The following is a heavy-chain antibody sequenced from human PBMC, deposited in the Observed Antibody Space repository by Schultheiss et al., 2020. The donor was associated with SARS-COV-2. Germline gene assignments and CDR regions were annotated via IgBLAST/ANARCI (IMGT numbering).Heavy chain of an antibody. CDR2: IYYSGST. D-gene: IGHD6-13*01. V-gene: IGHV4-39*01. CDR3: ASMGRRAAGRDNWFDP. CDR1: GGSINSSSYY. J-gene: IGHJ5*02. Sequence: SETLSLTCTVSGGSINSSSYYWGWIRQPPGKGLEWIGTIYYSGSTNYNPSLKSRVTISVDTSKNQFSLKLSSVTAADTAVYYCASMGRRAAGRDNWFDPWGQGTLVTVSS.